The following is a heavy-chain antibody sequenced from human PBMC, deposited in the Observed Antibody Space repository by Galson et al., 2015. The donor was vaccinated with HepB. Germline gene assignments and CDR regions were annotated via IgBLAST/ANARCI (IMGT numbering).Heavy chain of an antibody. CDR3: VREGESSIWYAFDI. J-gene: IGHJ3*02. Sequence: NLQGRVTIIRDTSASTAYMELSSLTSEDTAVYYCVREGESSIWYAFDIWGQGTMVTVSS. D-gene: IGHD6-13*01. V-gene: IGHV1-3*01.